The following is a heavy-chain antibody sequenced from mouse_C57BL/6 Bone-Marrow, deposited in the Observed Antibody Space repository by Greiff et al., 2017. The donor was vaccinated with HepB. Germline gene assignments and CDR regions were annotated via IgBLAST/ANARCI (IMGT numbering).Heavy chain of an antibody. J-gene: IGHJ3*01. CDR3: ARGPRFAY. Sequence: EVKLVESGPGLVKPSQSLSLTCSVTGYSITSGYYWNWIRQFPGNKLEWMGYISYDGSNNYNPSLKNRISITRDTSKNQFFLKLNSVTTEDTATYYCARGPRFAYWGQGTLVTVSA. V-gene: IGHV3-6*01. CDR1: GYSITSGYY. CDR2: ISYDGSN.